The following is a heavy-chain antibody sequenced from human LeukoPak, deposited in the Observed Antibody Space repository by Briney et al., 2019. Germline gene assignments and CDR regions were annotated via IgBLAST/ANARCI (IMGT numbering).Heavy chain of an antibody. CDR2: IKQDGSEK. J-gene: IGHJ4*02. Sequence: GGSLRLSCAASGFTFSSSWMSWVRQTPGKGLEWVANIKQDGSEKYYVDSVKGRFTISRDNAKNLLYLQMNSLRAEDTAVYYCARDSSGRDWGQGTLVTVSS. D-gene: IGHD6-19*01. CDR3: ARDSSGRD. CDR1: GFTFSSSW. V-gene: IGHV3-7*01.